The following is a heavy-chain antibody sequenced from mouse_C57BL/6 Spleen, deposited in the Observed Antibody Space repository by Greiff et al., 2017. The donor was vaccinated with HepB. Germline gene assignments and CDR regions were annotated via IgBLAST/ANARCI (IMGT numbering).Heavy chain of an antibody. CDR2: IHPNSGRT. Sequence: QVQLQQPGAELVKPGASVKLSCKASGYTFTSYWMHWVKQRPGQGLEWIGMIHPNSGRTNYNEKFKSKATLTVDKSSSTAYMQLSSLTSEDSAVYYCARGRTGTWFAYWGQGTLVTVSA. CDR1: GYTFTSYW. J-gene: IGHJ3*01. CDR3: ARGRTGTWFAY. D-gene: IGHD4-1*01. V-gene: IGHV1-64*01.